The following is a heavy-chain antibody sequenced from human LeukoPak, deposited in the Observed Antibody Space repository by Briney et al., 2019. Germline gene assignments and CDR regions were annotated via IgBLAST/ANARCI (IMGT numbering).Heavy chain of an antibody. Sequence: SETLSLTCTVSGGSISSYYGSWIRQPPGKGLEWIGYIYYSGSTNYNPSLKSRVTISVDTSKNQFSLKLSSVTAADTAVYYCARHVVAVAGTWFDPWGQGTLVTVSS. CDR3: ARHVVAVAGTWFDP. D-gene: IGHD6-19*01. J-gene: IGHJ5*02. V-gene: IGHV4-59*08. CDR1: GGSISSYY. CDR2: IYYSGST.